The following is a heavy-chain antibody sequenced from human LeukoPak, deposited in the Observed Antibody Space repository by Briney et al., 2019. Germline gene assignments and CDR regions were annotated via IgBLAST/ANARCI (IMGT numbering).Heavy chain of an antibody. J-gene: IGHJ4*02. D-gene: IGHD2-21*01. Sequence: GRSLRLSCAASGFTFSSYGMHWVRQAPGKGLEWVAFIRYDGSHKFHADSVKDRFTISRDNSKNTLFLQMNSLRPEDTAVYYCAKDRGDCYDYWGQGALVTVSS. CDR1: GFTFSSYG. V-gene: IGHV3-30*02. CDR2: IRYDGSHK. CDR3: AKDRGDCYDY.